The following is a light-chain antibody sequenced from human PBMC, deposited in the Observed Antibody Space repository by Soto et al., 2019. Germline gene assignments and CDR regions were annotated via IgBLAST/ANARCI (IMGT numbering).Light chain of an antibody. Sequence: EIVLTQSPGTLSLSPGERATLSCRASQSVRSDVGWYQQKPGQAPRLLIYHTSNRATGIPARLSGSGSGTDFTLTISSLEPEDFAVYYCQQSIDWPLTFGQGTKV. CDR2: HTS. CDR3: QQSIDWPLT. J-gene: IGKJ1*01. V-gene: IGKV3-11*01. CDR1: QSVRSD.